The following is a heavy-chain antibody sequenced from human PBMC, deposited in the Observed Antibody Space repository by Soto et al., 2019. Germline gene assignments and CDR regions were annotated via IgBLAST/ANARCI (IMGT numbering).Heavy chain of an antibody. CDR2: ISGSGGST. CDR1: GFTFSSYA. Sequence: GGSLRLSCAASGFTFSSYAMSWVRQAPGKGLEWVSAISGSGGSTYYADSVKGRFTISRDNSKNTLYLQMNSLRAEDTAVYYCAKDPGSRPLVERFDYWGQGTLVTVSS. D-gene: IGHD3-10*01. CDR3: AKDPGSRPLVERFDY. V-gene: IGHV3-23*01. J-gene: IGHJ4*02.